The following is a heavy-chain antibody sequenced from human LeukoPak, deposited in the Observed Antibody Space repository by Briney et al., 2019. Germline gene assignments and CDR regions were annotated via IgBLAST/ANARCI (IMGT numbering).Heavy chain of an antibody. Sequence: PGGSPRLSCAASGFTFSSYWMSWVRQAPGKGLEWVANIKQDGSEKYYVDSVKGRFTISRDNAKNSLYLQMNSLRAEDTAVYYCARARVTMVRGAIITWGQGTLVTVSS. D-gene: IGHD3-10*01. CDR3: ARARVTMVRGAIIT. CDR2: IKQDGSEK. J-gene: IGHJ4*02. V-gene: IGHV3-7*01. CDR1: GFTFSSYW.